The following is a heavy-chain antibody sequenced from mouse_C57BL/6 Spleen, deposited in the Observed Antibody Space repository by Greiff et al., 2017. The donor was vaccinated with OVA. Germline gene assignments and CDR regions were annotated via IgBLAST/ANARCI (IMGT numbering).Heavy chain of an antibody. Sequence: VQGVESGAELARPGASVKMSCKASGYTFTSYTMHWVKQRPGQGLEWIGYINPSSGYTKYNQKFKDKATLTADKSSSTAYMQLSSLTSEDSAVYYCARPANWAYYYAMDYWGQGTSVTVSS. CDR3: ARPANWAYYYAMDY. CDR2: INPSSGYT. J-gene: IGHJ4*01. V-gene: IGHV1-4*01. CDR1: GYTFTSYT. D-gene: IGHD4-1*01.